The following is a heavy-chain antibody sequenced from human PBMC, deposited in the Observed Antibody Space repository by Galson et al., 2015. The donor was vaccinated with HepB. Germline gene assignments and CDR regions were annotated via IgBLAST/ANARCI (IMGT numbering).Heavy chain of an antibody. CDR2: MNPSSGNT. CDR1: GYTFNSYE. Sequence: SVKVSCKASGYTFNSYEINWVRQAPGQGLEWVGWMNPSSGNTRNAQTFEGRVSLTRETSLRTAYMELSSLRSEDTAVYYCARAPRGHNWYYHYQYMDVWGQGTSVTVSS. D-gene: IGHD1-1*01. CDR3: ARAPRGHNWYYHYQYMDV. V-gene: IGHV1-8*01. J-gene: IGHJ6*03.